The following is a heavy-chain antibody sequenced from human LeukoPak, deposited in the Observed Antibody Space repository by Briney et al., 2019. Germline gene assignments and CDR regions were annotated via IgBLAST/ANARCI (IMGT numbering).Heavy chain of an antibody. D-gene: IGHD2-2*01. CDR2: ISRNSGSI. CDR3: ARGSHCSSTSCYYYYYMDV. Sequence: GGSLRLSCAASGFTFDDYAMHWVRQAPGKGLEWVSGISRNSGSIGYADSVKGRFTISRDNAKNSLYLQMNSLRAEDTAVYYCARGSHCSSTSCYYYYYMDVWGKGTTVTVSS. CDR1: GFTFDDYA. J-gene: IGHJ6*03. V-gene: IGHV3-9*01.